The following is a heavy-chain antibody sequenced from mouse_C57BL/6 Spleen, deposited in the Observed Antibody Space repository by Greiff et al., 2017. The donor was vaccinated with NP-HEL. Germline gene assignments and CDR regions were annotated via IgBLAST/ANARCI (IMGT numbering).Heavy chain of an antibody. CDR1: GYAFTNYL. V-gene: IGHV1-54*01. D-gene: IGHD2-10*01. Sequence: VQLQQSGAELVRPGTSVKVSCKASGYAFTNYLIEWVKQRPGQGLEWIGVINPGSGGTNYNEKFKGKATLTADKSSSTAYMQLSSLTSEDSAVYFCARERAYYEYYYAMDYWGQGTSVTVSS. CDR2: INPGSGGT. CDR3: ARERAYYEYYYAMDY. J-gene: IGHJ4*01.